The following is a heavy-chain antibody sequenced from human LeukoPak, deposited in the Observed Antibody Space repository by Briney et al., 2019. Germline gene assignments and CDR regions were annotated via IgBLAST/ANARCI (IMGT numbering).Heavy chain of an antibody. Sequence: GASVKVSCKSSGYSFTDYFLHWVRQAPGQGLEWMGGIIPIFGTANYAQKFQGRVTITADESTSTAYMELSSLRSEDTAVYYCARVGTSVYCSSTSCPYYFDYWGQGTLVTVSS. CDR2: IIPIFGTA. CDR1: GYSFTDYF. CDR3: ARVGTSVYCSSTSCPYYFDY. V-gene: IGHV1-69*13. D-gene: IGHD2-2*01. J-gene: IGHJ4*02.